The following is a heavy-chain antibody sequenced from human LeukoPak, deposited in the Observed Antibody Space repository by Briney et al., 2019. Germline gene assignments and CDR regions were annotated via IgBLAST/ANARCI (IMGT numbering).Heavy chain of an antibody. V-gene: IGHV4-59*08. CDR1: GGSISSYY. CDR2: IYYSGST. J-gene: IGHJ3*02. D-gene: IGHD4-23*01. CDR3: ARRFGTTTVAYDAFDI. Sequence: PSETLSLTCTVSGGSISSYYWSWIRQPPWKGLEWIGYIYYSGSTNYNPSLKSRVTISVDTSKNQFSLKLSSMTAADTAVYYCARRFGTTTVAYDAFDIWGQGTMVTVSS.